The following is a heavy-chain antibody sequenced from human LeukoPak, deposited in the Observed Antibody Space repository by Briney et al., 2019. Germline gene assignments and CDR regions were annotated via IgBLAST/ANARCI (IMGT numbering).Heavy chain of an antibody. Sequence: GGSLRLSCAASGFTFSSYAMHWVRQAPGKGLEWVAVISYDGSNKYYADSVKGRFTISRDNSKNTLYLQMNSLRAEDTAVYYCARARGYSYGYRETDYFDDWGQGTLVTVSS. D-gene: IGHD5-18*01. J-gene: IGHJ4*02. V-gene: IGHV3-30*04. CDR1: GFTFSSYA. CDR2: ISYDGSNK. CDR3: ARARGYSYGYRETDYFDD.